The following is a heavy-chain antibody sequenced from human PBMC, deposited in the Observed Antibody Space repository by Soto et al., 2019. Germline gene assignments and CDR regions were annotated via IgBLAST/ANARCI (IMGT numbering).Heavy chain of an antibody. CDR3: VSWVSAHFDY. D-gene: IGHD3-16*01. CDR2: IDSTGANT. CDR1: RYTFKSHG. J-gene: IGHJ4*02. V-gene: IGHV3-23*01. Sequence: GGSLRLSCVVSRYTFKSHGLSWVRQAPGKGLEWVSTIDSTGANTHYADSVRGRFTISRDNSRNTLHLQMHDLRADDTALHYCVSWVSAHFDYWGQGTLVTVSS.